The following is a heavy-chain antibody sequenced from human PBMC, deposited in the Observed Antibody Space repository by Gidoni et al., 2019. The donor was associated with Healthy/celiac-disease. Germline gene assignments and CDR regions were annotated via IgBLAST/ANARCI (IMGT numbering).Heavy chain of an antibody. CDR1: GFTFSSYS. D-gene: IGHD1-26*01. Sequence: EVQLVESGGGLVKPGGSLRLSCAASGFTFSSYSMNWVRQAPGKGLEWVSSISSSSSYIYYADSVKGRFTISRDNAKNSLYLQMNSRRAEDTAVYYGAREARSGSYYGMDVWGQGTTVTVSS. CDR2: ISSSSSYI. CDR3: AREARSGSYYGMDV. J-gene: IGHJ6*02. V-gene: IGHV3-21*01.